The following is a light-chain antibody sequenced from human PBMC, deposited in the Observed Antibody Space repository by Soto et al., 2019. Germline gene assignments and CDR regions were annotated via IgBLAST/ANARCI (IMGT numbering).Light chain of an antibody. V-gene: IGLV3-1*01. CDR3: QAWDNKIVV. J-gene: IGLJ2*01. Sequence: SYELTQPPSVSVSLGQTASITCSGDKLGDKYACWYQQKPGQSPVLVIYQDTERPSGIHERFSGSNSGNTATLTISGTQAMDEADYYCQAWDNKIVVFGGGTKLTVL. CDR1: KLGDKY. CDR2: QDT.